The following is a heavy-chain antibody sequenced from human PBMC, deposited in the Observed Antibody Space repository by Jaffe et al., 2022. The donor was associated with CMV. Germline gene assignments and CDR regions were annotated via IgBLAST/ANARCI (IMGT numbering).Heavy chain of an antibody. CDR1: GYSFTSYW. J-gene: IGHJ4*02. D-gene: IGHD3-22*01. CDR2: IYPGDSDT. Sequence: EVQLVQSGAEVKKPGESLKISCKGSGYSFTSYWIGWVRQMPGKGLEWMGIIYPGDSDTRYSPSFQGQVTISADKSISTAYLQWSSLKASDTAMYYCATYYYDSSGYYPPEYYFDYWGQGTLVTVSS. CDR3: ATYYYDSSGYYPPEYYFDY. V-gene: IGHV5-51*01.